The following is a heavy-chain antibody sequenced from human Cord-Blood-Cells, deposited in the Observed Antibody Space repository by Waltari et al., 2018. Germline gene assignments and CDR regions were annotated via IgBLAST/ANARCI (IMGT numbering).Heavy chain of an antibody. V-gene: IGHV3-13*01. CDR3: ARAGHHGDYFDY. D-gene: IGHD4-17*01. J-gene: IGHJ4*02. Sequence: EVQLVESGGGLVQPGGSLRHSCAASGFTFSSYDMHWVRQATGKGLEGVSAIGTAGDTYYPGSVKGRFTIARENAKNSLYLQMNSLRAGDTAVYYCARAGHHGDYFDYWGQGTLVTVSS. CDR1: GFTFSSYD. CDR2: IGTAGDT.